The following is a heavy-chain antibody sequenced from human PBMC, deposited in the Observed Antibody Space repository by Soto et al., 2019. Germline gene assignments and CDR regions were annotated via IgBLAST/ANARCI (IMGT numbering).Heavy chain of an antibody. CDR1: GFTFSNFA. Sequence: EVQLLESGGGLVQPGGSLRLSCVVSGFTFSNFAMSCVRQAPGKGLEWVSTLTGSSGVTYYADSMKGRFAISRDNSRNTLSLQTNSLTAEDTAVYYGEKGGATYGLLTHDYWGQGTRVTVSS. D-gene: IGHD3-9*01. V-gene: IGHV3-23*01. J-gene: IGHJ4*02. CDR3: EKGGATYGLLTHDY. CDR2: LTGSSGVT.